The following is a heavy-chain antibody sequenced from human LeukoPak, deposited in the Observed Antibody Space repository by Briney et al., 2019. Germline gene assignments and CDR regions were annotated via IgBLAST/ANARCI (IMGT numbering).Heavy chain of an antibody. Sequence: SETLSLTCAVYGGSFSGYYWSWIRQPPGKGLEWIGEINHSGSTNYNPSLKGRVTISVDTSKNQFSLKLSSVTAADAAVYYCARGARYCSSTSCYRRTNYYYYMDVWGKGTTVTVSS. CDR1: GGSFSGYY. J-gene: IGHJ6*03. CDR3: ARGARYCSSTSCYRRTNYYYYMDV. CDR2: INHSGST. V-gene: IGHV4-34*01. D-gene: IGHD2-2*01.